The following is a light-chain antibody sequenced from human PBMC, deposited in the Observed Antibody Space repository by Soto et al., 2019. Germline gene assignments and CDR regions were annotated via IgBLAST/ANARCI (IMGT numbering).Light chain of an antibody. CDR1: QSISFN. CDR2: IAS. Sequence: IVMTKSPADLSVSPGEIVTVSCSASQSISFNLAWYQQKPGQAPRLLIYIASTRAAGIPARFSGSGSGTEFTLTISSLQSEDSAIYYCQQYNNGPSWTFGQGTKVDIK. J-gene: IGKJ1*01. CDR3: QQYNNGPSWT. V-gene: IGKV3-15*01.